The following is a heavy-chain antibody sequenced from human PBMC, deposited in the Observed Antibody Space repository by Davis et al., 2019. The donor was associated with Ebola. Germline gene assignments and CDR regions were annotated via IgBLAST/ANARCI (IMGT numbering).Heavy chain of an antibody. CDR1: GFTFSSYE. Sequence: PGGSLRLSCAASGFTFSSYEMNWVRQAPGKGLEWVSYISSSGSTIYYADSVKGRFTISRDNAKNTLYLQMNSLRAEDTAVYYCAKVLQATNLLGTTYYYYALDVWGQGTTVTVSS. J-gene: IGHJ6*02. CDR3: AKVLQATNLLGTTYYYYALDV. V-gene: IGHV3-48*03. CDR2: ISSSGSTI. D-gene: IGHD5-12*01.